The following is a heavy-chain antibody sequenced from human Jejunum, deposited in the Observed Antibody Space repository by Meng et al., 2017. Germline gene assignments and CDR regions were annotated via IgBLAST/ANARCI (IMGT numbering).Heavy chain of an antibody. CDR3: ASGKVVDTSYTYFYPMNI. V-gene: IGHV4-61*02. CDR1: GVSVSTPRFH. D-gene: IGHD3/OR15-3a*01. CDR2: MYARATT. Sequence: LRLSCSVSGVSVSTPRFHWTWVRQSAGKGLEWIVRMYARATTNYNPSLKSRVTMSVDTSKSQFSLDLSSVTAADTAVYFCASGKVVDTSYTYFYPMNIWGQGTTVTVSS. J-gene: IGHJ6*02.